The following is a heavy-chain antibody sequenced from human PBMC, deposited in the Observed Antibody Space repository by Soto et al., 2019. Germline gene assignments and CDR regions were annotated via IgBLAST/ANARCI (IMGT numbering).Heavy chain of an antibody. CDR1: GFTFSSYW. V-gene: IGHV3-74*01. D-gene: IGHD3-10*01. Sequence: EVQLVASGGGLVQPGGSLRLSCEASGFTFSSYWMHWVRQAPGKGLVWVSRINSDGSTTSYADSVKGRFTISRDTATNSLYLQLNRLRAEDTPVYYCARVAYGAGRVFHYWCEGTLVTVAS. J-gene: IGHJ4*02. CDR3: ARVAYGAGRVFHY. CDR2: INSDGSTT.